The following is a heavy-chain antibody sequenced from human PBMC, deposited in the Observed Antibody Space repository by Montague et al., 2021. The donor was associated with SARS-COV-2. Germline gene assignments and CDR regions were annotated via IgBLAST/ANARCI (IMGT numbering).Heavy chain of an antibody. V-gene: IGHV4-39*02. CDR3: ARRGRTLLPVATTIGYFDI. CDR2: IYDSGST. D-gene: IGHD5-12*01. Sequence: SETLSLTCTVSGGSISSSNYYWDWIRQPPGKGLEWIGSIYDSGSTYYNPSLKSRVTISVDTSKNHFSLKLSSVTAADTAVYYCARRGRTLLPVATTIGYFDIWGQGTMVTVSS. CDR1: GGSISSSNYY. J-gene: IGHJ3*02.